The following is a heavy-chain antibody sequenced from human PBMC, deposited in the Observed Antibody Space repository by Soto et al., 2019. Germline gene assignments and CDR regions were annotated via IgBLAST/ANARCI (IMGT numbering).Heavy chain of an antibody. V-gene: IGHV4-39*01. CDR3: VRPVNFYYYYMDV. CDR2: IFYSGST. CDR1: GVSISSSSDY. Sequence: QPQLQESGPGLVKPSETLSLTCTVSGVSISSSSDYWGWIRQPPGKGLEWIGSIFYSGSTYYNPSLESRVTISIDTSKNQFSLKLSSLTAADTAVYYCVRPVNFYYYYMDVWGKGTTVTVSS. J-gene: IGHJ6*03.